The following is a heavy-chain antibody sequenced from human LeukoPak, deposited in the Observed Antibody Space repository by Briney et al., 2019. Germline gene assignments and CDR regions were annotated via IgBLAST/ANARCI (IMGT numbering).Heavy chain of an antibody. D-gene: IGHD4-23*01. CDR2: ISGSGGST. J-gene: IGHJ3*02. CDR3: AKDDSGNSLLGAFDI. Sequence: PGGSLRLSCAASGFTFSSYAVSWVRQAPGKGLEWDSAISGSGGSTYYADSVKGRFTISRDNSKNTLYLQMNSLRAEDTAVYYCAKDDSGNSLLGAFDIWGQGTMVTVSS. CDR1: GFTFSSYA. V-gene: IGHV3-23*01.